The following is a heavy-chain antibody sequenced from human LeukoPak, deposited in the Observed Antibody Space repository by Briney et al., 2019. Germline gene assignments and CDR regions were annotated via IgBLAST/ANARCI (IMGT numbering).Heavy chain of an antibody. D-gene: IGHD4-23*01. CDR2: IYYSGST. CDR3: ARQNSPGAAVIDY. Sequence: PSETLSLTCAVYGGSFSGYYWSWIRQPPGKGLEWIGYIYYSGSTNYNPSLKSRVTISVDTSKNQFSLKLSSVTAADTAVYYCARQNSPGAAVIDYWGQGTLVTVSS. J-gene: IGHJ4*02. V-gene: IGHV4-59*08. CDR1: GGSFSGYY.